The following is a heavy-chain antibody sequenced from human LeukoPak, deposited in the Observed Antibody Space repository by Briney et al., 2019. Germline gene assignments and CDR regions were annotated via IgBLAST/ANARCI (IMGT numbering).Heavy chain of an antibody. CDR1: GGTFSSYA. CDR2: IIPIFGTA. Sequence: GASVKVSCKASGGTFSSYAISWVRQAPGQGLEWMGGIIPIFGTANYAQKFQGRVTITADESTSTAYMELSSLRSEDTAVYYCASRPLYDYVWGSYDNWFDPWGQGTLVTVSS. D-gene: IGHD3-16*01. J-gene: IGHJ5*02. CDR3: ASRPLYDYVWGSYDNWFDP. V-gene: IGHV1-69*13.